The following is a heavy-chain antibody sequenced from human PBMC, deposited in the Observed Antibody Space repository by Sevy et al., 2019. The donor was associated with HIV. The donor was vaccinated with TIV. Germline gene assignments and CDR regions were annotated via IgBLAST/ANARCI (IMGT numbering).Heavy chain of an antibody. CDR3: GSVDTVMVAAVS. J-gene: IGHJ5*02. Sequence: ASVKVSCKASGYTFPTYYMHWVRQAPGQGLEWMGIINTRSGTTSYAQKFQGRVTMTRDTSTSTVYMDLTSLSSEDTAVYYCGSVDTVMVAAVSWGQRTLVTVSS. V-gene: IGHV1-46*01. CDR1: GYTFPTYY. CDR2: INTRSGTT. D-gene: IGHD5-18*01.